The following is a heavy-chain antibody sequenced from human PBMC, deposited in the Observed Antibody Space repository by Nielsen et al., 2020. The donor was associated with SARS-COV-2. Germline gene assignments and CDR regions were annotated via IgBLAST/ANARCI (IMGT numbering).Heavy chain of an antibody. Sequence: SETLSLTCTVSGSSISSYYWSWIRQPPGKGLEWIGYIYYSGSTNYNPSLKSRVTISVDTSKNQFSLKLSSVTAADTAVYYCARHHSSGWYMRWFDPWGQGTLVTVSS. CDR3: ARHHSSGWYMRWFDP. CDR1: GSSISSYY. J-gene: IGHJ5*02. D-gene: IGHD6-19*01. CDR2: IYYSGST. V-gene: IGHV4-59*08.